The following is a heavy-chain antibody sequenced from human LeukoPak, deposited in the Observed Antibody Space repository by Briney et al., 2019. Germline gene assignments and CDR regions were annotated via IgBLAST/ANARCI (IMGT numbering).Heavy chain of an antibody. CDR3: AKDDYYDSSGYYYG. D-gene: IGHD3-22*01. V-gene: IGHV3-23*01. CDR2: ISGSGGST. CDR1: GFTFSSYG. J-gene: IGHJ4*02. Sequence: GGSLRLSCAASGFTFSSYGMSWVHQAPGKGLEWVSAISGSGGSTYYADSVKGRFTISRDNSKNTLYLQMDSLRADDTAVYYCAKDDYYDSSGYYYGWGQGTLVTVSS.